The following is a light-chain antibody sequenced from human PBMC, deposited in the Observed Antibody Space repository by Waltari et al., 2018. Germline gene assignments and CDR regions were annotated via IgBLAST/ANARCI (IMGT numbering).Light chain of an antibody. CDR3: QQRSTWPPVFT. J-gene: IGKJ2*01. CDR2: DAS. CDR1: QTVSNS. V-gene: IGKV3-11*01. Sequence: EIVLTQSPATLSLSPWERATLSCRASQTVSNSLAWYQQKPGQAPRLLIYDASNRATGIAARYSGSGSGTDFTLTISNLEPEDFAVYYCQQRSTWPPVFTFGQGTKLEIK.